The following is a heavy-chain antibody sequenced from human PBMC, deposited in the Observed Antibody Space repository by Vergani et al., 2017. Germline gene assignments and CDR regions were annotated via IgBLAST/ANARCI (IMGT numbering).Heavy chain of an antibody. V-gene: IGHV4-30-4*01. CDR3: ASSMVRGIYYYYYYMDV. CDR2: IYYSGST. Sequence: QVQLQESGPGLVKPSQTLSLTCTFSGGSISSGDYYWSWIRQPPGKGLEWIWYIYYSGSTYYNPSLKGRVTISVDTSKNQFSLKLSSVTAADTAVYYCASSMVRGIYYYYYYMDVWGKGTTVTVSS. CDR1: GGSISSGDYY. J-gene: IGHJ6*03. D-gene: IGHD3-10*01.